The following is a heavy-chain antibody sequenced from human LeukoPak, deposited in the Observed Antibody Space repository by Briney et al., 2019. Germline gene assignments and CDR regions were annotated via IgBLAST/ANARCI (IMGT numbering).Heavy chain of an antibody. CDR3: AIPHDYSNYPLDY. V-gene: IGHV3-30*02. CDR1: GFTFSSYG. Sequence: SGGSLRLSCAASGFTFSSYGMHWVRQAPGKGLEWVAFIRYDGSNKYYADSVKGRFTISRDNSKNTLYLQMNSLRAEDTAVYYCAIPHDYSNYPLDYWGQGTLVTVSS. D-gene: IGHD4-11*01. J-gene: IGHJ4*02. CDR2: IRYDGSNK.